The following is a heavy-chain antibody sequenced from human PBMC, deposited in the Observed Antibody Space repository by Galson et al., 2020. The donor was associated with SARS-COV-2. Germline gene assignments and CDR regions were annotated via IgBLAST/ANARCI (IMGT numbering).Heavy chain of an antibody. V-gene: IGHV6-1*01. J-gene: IGHJ6*02. CDR3: ARDSGIGLDTFDV. D-gene: IGHD3-16*01. CDR2: TYYRSRRYN. Sequence: SQTLSLTCVISGDTVSSGRAAWIWFRQSPSRGLEWLGRTYYRSRRYNDYAVSVKSRIAVNPDTSKNQFSLQLNSVTSEDTAVYYCARDSGIGLDTFDVWGQGTTVTVSS. CDR1: GDTVSSGRAA.